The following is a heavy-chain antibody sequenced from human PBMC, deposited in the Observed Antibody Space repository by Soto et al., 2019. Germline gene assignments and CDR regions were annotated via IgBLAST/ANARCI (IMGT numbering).Heavy chain of an antibody. Sequence: ASVKVSCKASGYTFTNNDVSWVRQATGEGLEWMGWMNPGSGDTGYAQKFQGRVTMTRDISIARAYMELNSLTSEDTAIDYCARMESFGSINWSDPWAQGTLVPVSS. J-gene: IGHJ5*02. V-gene: IGHV1-8*02. D-gene: IGHD5-18*01. CDR1: GYTFTNND. CDR3: ARMESFGSINWSDP. CDR2: MNPGSGDT.